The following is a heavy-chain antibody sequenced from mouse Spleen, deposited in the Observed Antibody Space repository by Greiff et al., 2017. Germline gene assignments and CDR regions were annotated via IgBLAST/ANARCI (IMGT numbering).Heavy chain of an antibody. CDR1: GFTFTDYY. V-gene: IGHV7-3*01. CDR2: IRNKANGYTT. Sequence: EVQLVESGGGLVQPGGSLSLSCAASGFTFTDYYMSWVRQPPGKALEWLGFIRNKANGYTTEYSASVKGRFTISRDNSQSILYLQMNALRAEDSATYYCARYISYGAMDYWGQGTSVTVSS. CDR3: ARYISYGAMDY. D-gene: IGHD1-1*01. J-gene: IGHJ4*01.